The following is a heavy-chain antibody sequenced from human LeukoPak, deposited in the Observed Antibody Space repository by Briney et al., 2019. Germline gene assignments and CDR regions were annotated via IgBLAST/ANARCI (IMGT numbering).Heavy chain of an antibody. Sequence: GGSLRLSCAAYGFTFSSYWMHWVRQAPGKGLVWVSRINTDGSSTNYADSVKGRFTISRDNAKNTLYLQMNSLRAEDTAVYYCAREGSTSFDYWGQGTLVTVSS. CDR3: AREGSTSFDY. CDR1: GFTFSSYW. V-gene: IGHV3-74*01. J-gene: IGHJ4*02. CDR2: INTDGSST. D-gene: IGHD2-2*01.